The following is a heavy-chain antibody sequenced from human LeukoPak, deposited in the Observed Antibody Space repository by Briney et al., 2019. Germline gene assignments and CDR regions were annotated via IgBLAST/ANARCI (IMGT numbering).Heavy chain of an antibody. Sequence: GGSLRLSCAASGFTFSSYAMSWVRQAPGKGLEWVSAISGSGGSTYYADSVKGRFTISRDNSKNTPYLQMNSLRAEDTAVYYCAKDMITFGGVIGTGDYWGQGTLVTVSS. V-gene: IGHV3-23*01. J-gene: IGHJ4*02. CDR2: ISGSGGST. D-gene: IGHD3-16*02. CDR1: GFTFSSYA. CDR3: AKDMITFGGVIGTGDY.